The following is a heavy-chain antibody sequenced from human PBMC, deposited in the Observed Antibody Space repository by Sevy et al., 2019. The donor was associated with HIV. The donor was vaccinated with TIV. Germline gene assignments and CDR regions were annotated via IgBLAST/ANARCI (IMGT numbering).Heavy chain of an antibody. D-gene: IGHD3-10*01. Sequence: GGSLRLSCRASGFKFGDYVMIWFRQAPGKGLDWVGFIRSKVYGETREYAAAVKGRVTISRDDFKGIAYLQMNSLKTEDTARYFCTRARYYYDSGSYYGMDVWGQGTTVTVSS. V-gene: IGHV3-49*03. CDR1: GFKFGDYV. J-gene: IGHJ6*02. CDR3: TRARYYYDSGSYYGMDV. CDR2: IRSKVYGETR.